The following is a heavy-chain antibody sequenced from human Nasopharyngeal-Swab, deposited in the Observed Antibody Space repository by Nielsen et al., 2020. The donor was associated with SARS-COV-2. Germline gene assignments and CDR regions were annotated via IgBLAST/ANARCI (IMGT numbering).Heavy chain of an antibody. Sequence: SVKVSCKASGFTFTSSAVQWVRQARGQRLEWIGWIVVGSGNTNYAQKFQERVTITRDMSTSTAYMELSSLRSEDTAVYYCARGWTMIVVVSDYYYGMDVWGQGTTVTVSS. CDR1: GFTFTSSA. CDR2: IVVGSGNT. D-gene: IGHD3-22*01. V-gene: IGHV1-58*01. J-gene: IGHJ6*02. CDR3: ARGWTMIVVVSDYYYGMDV.